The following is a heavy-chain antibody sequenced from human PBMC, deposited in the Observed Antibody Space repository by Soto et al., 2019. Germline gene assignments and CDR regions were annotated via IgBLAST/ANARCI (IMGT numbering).Heavy chain of an antibody. V-gene: IGHV4-59*11. D-gene: IGHD3-10*01. CDR1: GGSISSHY. CDR2: IYYSGST. Sequence: QVQLQESGPGLVKPSETVSLTCTVSGGSISSHYWSWIRQPPGNGLEWIGYIYYSGSTNYNPSLKSRVSILVDTSKNQFSLKLSSVTAADTAVYYCAAYRGSGTFDYWGQGILVTVSS. J-gene: IGHJ4*02. CDR3: AAYRGSGTFDY.